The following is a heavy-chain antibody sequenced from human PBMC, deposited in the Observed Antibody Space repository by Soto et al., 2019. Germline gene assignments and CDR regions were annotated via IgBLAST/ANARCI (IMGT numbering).Heavy chain of an antibody. D-gene: IGHD1-20*01. V-gene: IGHV4-59*01. CDR1: GASISSYC. CDR3: ARITGDYYYYYNMDV. CDR2: TFHSGST. Sequence: SETLSLTCTVSGASISSYCWSWIRQSAGKGLEWIGHTFHSGSTKFNPSLKSRVTISVDTSKNQFSLKLSSVTAGDTAVYYCARITGDYYYYYNMDVWGKGTTVTVSS. J-gene: IGHJ6*03.